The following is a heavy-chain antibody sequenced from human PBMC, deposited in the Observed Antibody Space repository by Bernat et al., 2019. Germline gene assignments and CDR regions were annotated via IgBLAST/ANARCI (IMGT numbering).Heavy chain of an antibody. J-gene: IGHJ4*02. CDR2: IYYSGST. CDR1: GGSISSSSYY. Sequence: QLQLQESGPGLVKPSETLSLTCTVSGGSISSSSYYGGWIRQPPGKGLEWIGSIYYSGSTYYNPSLKSRVTISVDTSKNQFSLKLSSVTATDTAVYYCARHSFDILTGYLFDYWGQGTLVTVSS. V-gene: IGHV4-39*01. D-gene: IGHD3-9*01. CDR3: ARHSFDILTGYLFDY.